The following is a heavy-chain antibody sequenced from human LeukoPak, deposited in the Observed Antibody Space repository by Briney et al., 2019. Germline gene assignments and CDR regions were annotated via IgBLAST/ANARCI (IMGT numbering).Heavy chain of an antibody. Sequence: SGPALVKPTQTLTLTCTFSGFSLSTSGMCVSWIRQPPGKALEWLARIDWDDDKYYSTSLKTRLTISQDTSKNQVVPTMTNMDPVDTATYYCARSRITMVRGVIIPMDVWGQGTTVTVSS. CDR2: IDWDDDK. D-gene: IGHD3-10*01. CDR3: ARSRITMVRGVIIPMDV. J-gene: IGHJ6*02. CDR1: GFSLSTSGMC. V-gene: IGHV2-70*11.